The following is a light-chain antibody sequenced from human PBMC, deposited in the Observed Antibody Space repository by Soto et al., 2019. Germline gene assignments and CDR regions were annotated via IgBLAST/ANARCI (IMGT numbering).Light chain of an antibody. CDR3: QQYNSYSRT. CDR1: QSISNW. CDR2: DAS. J-gene: IGKJ1*01. V-gene: IGKV1-5*01. Sequence: DIQMPQSPSTLSASVGDRFTITFRASQSISNWLAWYQQKPGKAPKLLIYDASSLESGVPSRFSGSGSGTEFTLTISSLQPDDFATYYCQQYNSYSRTFGQGTKVDIK.